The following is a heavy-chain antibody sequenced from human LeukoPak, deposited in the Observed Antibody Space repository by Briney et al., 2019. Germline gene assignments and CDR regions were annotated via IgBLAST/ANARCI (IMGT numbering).Heavy chain of an antibody. CDR2: ISAYNGNT. D-gene: IGHD2-2*01. J-gene: IGHJ4*02. Sequence: ASVKVSSKASGYTFTSSGIIWVRQAPGQGLEWMGWISAYNGNTNYAQKLQGRVTMTTDTSTSTAYMELRSLRSDHTAVYYCARDSEYCSSTCCYRDFDYWGQGTLVTVSS. CDR3: ARDSEYCSSTCCYRDFDY. CDR1: GYTFTSSG. V-gene: IGHV1-18*01.